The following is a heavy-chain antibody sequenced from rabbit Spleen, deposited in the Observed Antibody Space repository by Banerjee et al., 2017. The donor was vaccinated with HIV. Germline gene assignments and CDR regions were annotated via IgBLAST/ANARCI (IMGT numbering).Heavy chain of an antibody. CDR1: GFDFRRYY. V-gene: IGHV1S7*01. CDR3: ARDLDGVIGWNFGW. Sequence: QELVESGGGLVQPGESLTVSCKASGFDFRRYYLSWVRQAPGKGLEWIGIITVGEGNTDYASWVNGRFTISSDNAQNTVDLQMSGLTAADTATYFCARDLDGVIGWNFGWWGPGTLVTVS. J-gene: IGHJ6*01. CDR2: ITVGEGNT. D-gene: IGHD4-1*01.